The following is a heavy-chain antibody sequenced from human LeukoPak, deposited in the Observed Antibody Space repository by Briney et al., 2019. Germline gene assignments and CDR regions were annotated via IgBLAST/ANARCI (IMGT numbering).Heavy chain of an antibody. CDR3: ARGGSSTSSEYNWFDP. CDR1: GFTFSDYY. Sequence: PGGSLRLSCAASGFTFSDYYMSWTRQAPGKGLEWVSYISSSGSTIYYADSVKGRFTISRDNAKNSLYLQMNSLRAEDTAVYYCARGGSSTSSEYNWFDPWGQGTLVTVSS. J-gene: IGHJ5*02. CDR2: ISSSGSTI. D-gene: IGHD2-2*01. V-gene: IGHV3-11*01.